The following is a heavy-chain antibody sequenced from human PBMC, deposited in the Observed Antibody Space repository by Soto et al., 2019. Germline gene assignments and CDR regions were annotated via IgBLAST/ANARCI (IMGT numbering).Heavy chain of an antibody. CDR2: VFDSGST. Sequence: QVQLQESGPGLVKPSETLSLTCTVSGGSMSGYHWTWIRQSAGKELEFNGSVFDSGSTKSNPSLRSRVAVSMDASKNQCALTLSSVTATDTAVYYCASCLNSAGSCLRFLRWGQGTLVTVSS. CDR3: ASCLNSAGSCLRFLR. D-gene: IGHD2-15*01. V-gene: IGHV4-59*01. J-gene: IGHJ1*01. CDR1: GGSMSGYH.